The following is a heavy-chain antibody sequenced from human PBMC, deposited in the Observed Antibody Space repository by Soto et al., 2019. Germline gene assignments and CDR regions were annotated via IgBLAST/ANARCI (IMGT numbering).Heavy chain of an antibody. Sequence: QVQLVQSGAEVKKPGASVKVSCKASEYTFTNDAMHWVRQAPGQRLEWMGWINIGNGNTKYTQSLQGRVTITRDTSASTVYMEVSSLRSEDTDIYYCARATGYGRLDSWGQGTLVTVSS. D-gene: IGHD5-18*01. CDR1: EYTFTNDA. CDR2: INIGNGNT. V-gene: IGHV1-3*04. J-gene: IGHJ4*02. CDR3: ARATGYGRLDS.